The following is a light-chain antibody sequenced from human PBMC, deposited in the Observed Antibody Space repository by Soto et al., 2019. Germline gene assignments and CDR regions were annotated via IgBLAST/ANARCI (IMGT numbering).Light chain of an antibody. J-gene: IGKJ1*01. CDR2: AAT. Sequence: DIQMTQSPASLSASLGDKVTIACRTSQTISRSLNWYHHRPGKAPRLLVYAATTLQSGVPSRFSGSGSGTDFNLTISSLQPEDFATYYCHQYNSFPWTFAQGTKV. V-gene: IGKV1-39*01. CDR3: HQYNSFPWT. CDR1: QTISRS.